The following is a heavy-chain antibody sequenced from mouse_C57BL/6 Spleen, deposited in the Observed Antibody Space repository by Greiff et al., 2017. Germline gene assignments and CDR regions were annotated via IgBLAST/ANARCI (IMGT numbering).Heavy chain of an antibody. V-gene: IGHV1-50*01. CDR3: ASDGTSGSSYDFDY. Sequence: QVQLQQPGAELVKPGASVKLSCKASGYTFTSYWMQWVKQRPGQGLEWIGELDPSDSYTNYNQKFKGKATLTVDTSSSTAYMQLSSLTSEDSAVYYCASDGTSGSSYDFDYWGQGTTLTVSS. D-gene: IGHD1-1*01. CDR2: LDPSDSYT. J-gene: IGHJ2*01. CDR1: GYTFTSYW.